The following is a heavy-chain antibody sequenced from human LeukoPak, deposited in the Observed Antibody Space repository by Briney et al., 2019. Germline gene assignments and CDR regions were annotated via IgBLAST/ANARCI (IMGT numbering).Heavy chain of an antibody. Sequence: SVRVSCKASGGTFSSYAISWVRQAPGQGLEWMGGIIPIFGTANYAQKFQGRVTITADESTSTAYMELSSLRSEDTAVYYCARGLGCSSTSCPPNWFDPWGQGTLVTVSS. CDR2: IIPIFGTA. V-gene: IGHV1-69*01. CDR3: ARGLGCSSTSCPPNWFDP. CDR1: GGTFSSYA. D-gene: IGHD2-2*01. J-gene: IGHJ5*02.